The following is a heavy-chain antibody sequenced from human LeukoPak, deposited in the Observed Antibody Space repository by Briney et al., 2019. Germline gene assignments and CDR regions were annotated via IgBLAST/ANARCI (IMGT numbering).Heavy chain of an antibody. CDR2: ISSSSSTI. CDR1: GFTFSSYA. Sequence: PGGSLRLSCAASGFTFSSYAMNWVRQAPGKGLECVSYISSSSSTIYYADSVKGRFTISRDNAKNSLYLQMNSLRDEDTAVYYCARDGMVRGVIIWDAFDIWGQGTMVTVSS. CDR3: ARDGMVRGVIIWDAFDI. J-gene: IGHJ3*02. D-gene: IGHD3-10*01. V-gene: IGHV3-48*02.